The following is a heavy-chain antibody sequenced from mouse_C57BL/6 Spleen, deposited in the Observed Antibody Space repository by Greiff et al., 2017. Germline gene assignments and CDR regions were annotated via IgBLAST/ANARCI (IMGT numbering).Heavy chain of an antibody. D-gene: IGHD1-1*01. V-gene: IGHV1-81*01. J-gene: IGHJ4*01. Sequence: QVHVKQSGAELARPGASVKLSCKASGYTFTSYGISWVKQRTGQGLEWIGEIYPRSGNTYYNEKFKGKATLTADKSSSTAYMGLRSLTSEDSAVYFCARCGGFITTVVATSVSDYWGQGTSVTVSS. CDR2: IYPRSGNT. CDR3: ARCGGFITTVVATSVSDY. CDR1: GYTFTSYG.